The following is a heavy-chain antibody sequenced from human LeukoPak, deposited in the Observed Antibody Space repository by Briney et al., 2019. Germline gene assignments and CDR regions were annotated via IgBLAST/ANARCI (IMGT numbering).Heavy chain of an antibody. Sequence: GASVKVSCKASGHTFTSYGISWVRQAPGQGLEWMGWIGAYNGNTHYAQKLQGRVTMTTDTSTSTAYMELRSPRSDDTAVYYCALSGSYAPFDYWGQGTLVTVSS. D-gene: IGHD1-26*01. J-gene: IGHJ4*02. CDR3: ALSGSYAPFDY. V-gene: IGHV1-18*01. CDR1: GHTFTSYG. CDR2: IGAYNGNT.